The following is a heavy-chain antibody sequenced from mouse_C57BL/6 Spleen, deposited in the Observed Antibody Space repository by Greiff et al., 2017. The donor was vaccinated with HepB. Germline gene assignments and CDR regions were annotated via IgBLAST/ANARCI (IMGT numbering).Heavy chain of an antibody. CDR3: ARKKGSPWYFDV. CDR2: INPNNGGT. CDR1: GYTFTDYN. J-gene: IGHJ1*03. Sequence: EVQLQESGPELVKPGASVKMSCKASGYTFTDYNMHWVKQSHGKSLEWIGYINPNNGGTSYNQKFKGKATLTVNKSSSTAYMELRSLTSEDSAVYYCARKKGSPWYFDVWGTGTTVTVSS. V-gene: IGHV1-22*01. D-gene: IGHD1-1*01.